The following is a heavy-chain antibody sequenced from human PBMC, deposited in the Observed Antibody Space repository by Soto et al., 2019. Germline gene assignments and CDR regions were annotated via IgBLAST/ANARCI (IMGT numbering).Heavy chain of an antibody. D-gene: IGHD6-19*01. J-gene: IGHJ4*02. Sequence: EVQLLESGGGLVQPGGSLRLSCAASGFTFSSYAMSWVRQAPGKGLEWVSAISGSGRSTYYPDSVKGRFTISRDNSKKMLYLQRNSLRAEDTAVYYCAKFIYRTWLGFFDYWGQGTLVTVSS. CDR3: AKFIYRTWLGFFDY. V-gene: IGHV3-23*01. CDR1: GFTFSSYA. CDR2: ISGSGRST.